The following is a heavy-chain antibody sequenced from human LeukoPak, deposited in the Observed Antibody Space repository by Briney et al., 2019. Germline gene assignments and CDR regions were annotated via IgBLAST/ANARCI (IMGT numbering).Heavy chain of an antibody. J-gene: IGHJ3*02. CDR2: IYYSGNT. Sequence: SETLSLTCTVSGGSISSSGYYWGWIRQPPGKGLEWIGSIYYSGNTYYIPSLNSRLTISLDTSKNQFSLKLSSVTAADTAIYYCARQAYGSHFNAFDIWGQGTMVTVSS. CDR3: ARQAYGSHFNAFDI. CDR1: GGSISSSGYY. D-gene: IGHD3-22*01. V-gene: IGHV4-39*07.